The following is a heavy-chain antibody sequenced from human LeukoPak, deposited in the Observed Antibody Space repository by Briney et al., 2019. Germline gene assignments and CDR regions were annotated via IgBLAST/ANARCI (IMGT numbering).Heavy chain of an antibody. J-gene: IGHJ3*02. D-gene: IGHD4-17*01. Sequence: GGSLRLSCTASGFTFGDYAMSWVRQAPGKGLEWVSSIRPKAYGGTKQYAASVKGRFTISRDDSKSVAYLQMNSLKTEDTAVYYCTRDKVTVTTGDNNAFDIWGQGTMVTVSS. V-gene: IGHV3-49*04. CDR3: TRDKVTVTTGDNNAFDI. CDR1: GFTFGDYA. CDR2: IRPKAYGGTK.